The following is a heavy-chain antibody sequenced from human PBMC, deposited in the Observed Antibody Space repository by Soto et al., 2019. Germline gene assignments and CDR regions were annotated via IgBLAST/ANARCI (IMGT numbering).Heavy chain of an antibody. V-gene: IGHV1-8*01. CDR3: ARVSRIAARRSFDA. D-gene: IGHD6-6*01. CDR1: GYTFTSHD. CDR2: LNPHNGKT. Sequence: QVQLVQSGTEVKTPGASVKVSCKASGYTFTSHDINWVRQATGQGLEWMGWLNPHNGKTGYAQRFQGRVTMTWNATTGTVYLELSSLRSEDTAMYYCARVSRIAARRSFDAWGQGTLVTVSS. J-gene: IGHJ4*02.